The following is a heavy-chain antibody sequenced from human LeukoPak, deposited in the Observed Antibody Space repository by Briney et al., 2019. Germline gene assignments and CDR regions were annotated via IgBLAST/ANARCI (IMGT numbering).Heavy chain of an antibody. V-gene: IGHV1-24*01. CDR2: FDPEDGET. CDR1: GYTLTELS. D-gene: IGHD3-10*01. Sequence: ASVKVSCKVSGYTLTELSMHWVRQAPGKGLEWMGGFDPEDGETIYAQKFQGRVTMTEDTSTDTAYMELRSLRSDDTAVYYCARDRRYGSGEDYWGQGTLVTVSS. CDR3: ARDRRYGSGEDY. J-gene: IGHJ4*02.